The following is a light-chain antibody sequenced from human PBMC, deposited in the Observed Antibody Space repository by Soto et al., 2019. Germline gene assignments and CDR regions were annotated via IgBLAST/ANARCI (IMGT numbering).Light chain of an antibody. J-gene: IGKJ5*01. V-gene: IGKV3-15*01. CDR2: GAS. CDR1: HSVSSN. CDR3: QQYNNWIT. Sequence: EIVMSRSPATLTLTPWEIATLSCRASHSVSSNLAWYQQKPGQAPRLLIYGASTRATGIPARFSGSGSGTEFTLTISTLQSEDFAVYYCQQYNNWITFGQGTRLEI.